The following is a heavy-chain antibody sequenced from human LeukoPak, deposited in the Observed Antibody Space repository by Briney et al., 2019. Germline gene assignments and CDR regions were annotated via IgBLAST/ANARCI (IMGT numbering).Heavy chain of an antibody. CDR3: AKMKYLGSYPNDAFDI. Sequence: SGGSLRLSCAASGFTFSSYVVLWLRQAPGKGLEWVSSVSDSGDNTYYGDSVKGRFTISRDNSKNTLYLQMNSLRADDTSVYYCAKMKYLGSYPNDAFDIWGQGTMVTVSS. V-gene: IGHV3-23*01. J-gene: IGHJ3*02. CDR2: VSDSGDNT. D-gene: IGHD1-26*01. CDR1: GFTFSSYV.